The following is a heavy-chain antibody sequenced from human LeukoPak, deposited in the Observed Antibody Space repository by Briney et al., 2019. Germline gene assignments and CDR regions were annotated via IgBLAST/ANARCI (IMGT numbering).Heavy chain of an antibody. Sequence: ASVKVSCKASGFIFTGYYMHWVRQAPGQGLEWMGRINLNSGGTNYAQKFQGRVTMTRDTSISTAYMELRRVTSDDTAMYFCARDLGSSGWYYSYGMDVWGQGSTVTVSS. D-gene: IGHD6-19*01. V-gene: IGHV1-2*06. J-gene: IGHJ6*02. CDR3: ARDLGSSGWYYSYGMDV. CDR2: INLNSGGT. CDR1: GFIFTGYY.